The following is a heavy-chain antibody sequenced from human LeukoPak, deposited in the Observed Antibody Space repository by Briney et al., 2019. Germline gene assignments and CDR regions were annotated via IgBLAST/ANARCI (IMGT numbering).Heavy chain of an antibody. D-gene: IGHD2-15*01. CDR1: GDSVSSNTGA. CDR2: TYYRSKWYN. J-gene: IGHJ5*02. Sequence: SQTLSLTCAISGDSVSSNTGAWNWFRQSPSRGLEWLGRTYYRSKWYNDYAVSVKSRITINPDTSKNQFSLQLNSVTPEDTAVYYCARLAGPNWFDPWGQGTLVTVSS. V-gene: IGHV6-1*01. CDR3: ARLAGPNWFDP.